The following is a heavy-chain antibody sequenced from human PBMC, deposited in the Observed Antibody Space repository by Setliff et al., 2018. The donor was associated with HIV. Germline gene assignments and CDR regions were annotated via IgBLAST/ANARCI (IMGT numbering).Heavy chain of an antibody. V-gene: IGHV3-15*01. J-gene: IGHJ4*02. CDR3: ASARIPTGGTSTSLDY. CDR1: GFIFSDHH. CDR2: SKTKTAGGTT. D-gene: IGHD1-1*01. Sequence: GGSLRLSCVVSGFIFSDHHMDWVRQAPGKGLEWVGRSKTKTAGGTTDYAAPVKGRFTISRDDSKNTLFLQLNTLRPEDTAVYYCASARIPTGGTSTSLDYWGQGALVTVSS.